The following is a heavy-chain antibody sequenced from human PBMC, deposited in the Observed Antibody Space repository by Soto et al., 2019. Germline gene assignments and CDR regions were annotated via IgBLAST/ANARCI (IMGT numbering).Heavy chain of an antibody. Sequence: SVKVSCKASGGTFSSYAISWVRQAPGQGLEWMGGIIPIFGTANYAQKFQGRVTITADESTSTAYMELSSLRSEDTAVYYCARDSTVTTDFHYYYGMDVWGQGTTVTSP. V-gene: IGHV1-69*13. D-gene: IGHD4-17*01. CDR3: ARDSTVTTDFHYYYGMDV. CDR2: IIPIFGTA. J-gene: IGHJ6*02. CDR1: GGTFSSYA.